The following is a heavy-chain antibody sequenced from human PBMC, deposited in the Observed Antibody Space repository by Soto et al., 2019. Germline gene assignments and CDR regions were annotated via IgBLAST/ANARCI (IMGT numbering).Heavy chain of an antibody. CDR1: GFTFSSYG. Sequence: QVQLVESGGGVVQPGRSLRLSCAASGFTFSSYGMHWVRQAPGKGLEWVAVIWYDGSNKYYADSVKGRFTISRDNSKNTLYLQMNSLRAEDTPVYYCARDSSGWYYFDYWGQGTLVTVSS. CDR3: ARDSSGWYYFDY. CDR2: IWYDGSNK. D-gene: IGHD6-19*01. V-gene: IGHV3-33*01. J-gene: IGHJ4*02.